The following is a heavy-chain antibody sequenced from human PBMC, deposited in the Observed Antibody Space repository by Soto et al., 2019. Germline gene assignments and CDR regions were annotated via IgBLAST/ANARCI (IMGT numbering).Heavy chain of an antibody. Sequence: ASVKVSCKASGGTFSSYAISWVRQAPGQGLEWMGGIIPIFGTANYAQKFQGRVTITADESTSTAYMELSSLRSEDTAVYYCARVRGDGTHYAYYYYYYGMYVWGQGTTVTVSS. CDR2: IIPIFGTA. CDR3: ARVRGDGTHYAYYYYYYGMYV. V-gene: IGHV1-69*13. D-gene: IGHD3-16*01. J-gene: IGHJ6*02. CDR1: GGTFSSYA.